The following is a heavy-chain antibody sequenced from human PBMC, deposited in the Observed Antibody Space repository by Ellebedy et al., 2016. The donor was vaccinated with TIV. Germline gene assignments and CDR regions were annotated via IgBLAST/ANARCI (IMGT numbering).Heavy chain of an antibody. CDR1: GFSFSSYA. CDR3: ATDRTPGAGYWVFDD. D-gene: IGHD3-9*01. J-gene: IGHJ4*02. CDR2: IVGSGGSR. Sequence: PGGSLRLSCAASGFSFSSYAMSWVRQAPGKGLEWVSGIVGSGGSRYADSVKGRFTISSDNSKSTLDLQMSSLRAEDTAVYYCATDRTPGAGYWVFDDWGQGTLVTVSS. V-gene: IGHV3-23*01.